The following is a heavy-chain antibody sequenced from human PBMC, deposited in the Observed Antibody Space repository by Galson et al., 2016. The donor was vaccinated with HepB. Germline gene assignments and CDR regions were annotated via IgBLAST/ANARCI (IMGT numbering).Heavy chain of an antibody. D-gene: IGHD3-10*01. CDR2: ISAYNGNT. CDR3: ARDLEGLLWFGEHFFDY. CDR1: GYTFTSYG. J-gene: IGHJ4*02. Sequence: SVKVSCKASGYTFTSYGISWVRQAPGQGLEWMGWISAYNGNTNYAQKLQGRVTMTTDTTTRTVYMELRSLRYDDTAMYYCARDLEGLLWFGEHFFDYWGPGTLVTVSS. V-gene: IGHV1-18*04.